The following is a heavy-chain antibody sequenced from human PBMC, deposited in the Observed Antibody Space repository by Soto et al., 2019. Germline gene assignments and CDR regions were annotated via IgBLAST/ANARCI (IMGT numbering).Heavy chain of an antibody. CDR2: SSAYNGNT. D-gene: IGHD3-16*02. V-gene: IGHV1-18*01. CDR1: GYTFTSYG. Sequence: QVQLVQSGAEVKKPAASVKVSCKASGYTFTSYGISWVRQAPGQGLERMGWSSAYNGNTNYAQKLQGRVTMTTDTSTSTAYMELRSLRSDDTAVYYCARSGPQREVSDANWFDPWGQGTLVTVSS. CDR3: ARSGPQREVSDANWFDP. J-gene: IGHJ5*02.